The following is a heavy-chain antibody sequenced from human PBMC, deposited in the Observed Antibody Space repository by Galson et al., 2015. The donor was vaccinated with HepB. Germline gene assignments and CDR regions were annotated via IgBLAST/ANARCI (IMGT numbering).Heavy chain of an antibody. CDR1: GYTFTSYG. CDR2: ISAYNGNT. Sequence: SVKVSCKASGYTFTSYGISWVRQAPGQGLEWMGWISAYNGNTNYAQKLQGRVTMTTDTSTSTAYMELRSLRSDDTAVYYCARVGAGIAVAGQMGYWGQGTLVTVSS. J-gene: IGHJ4*02. V-gene: IGHV1-18*04. CDR3: ARVGAGIAVAGQMGY. D-gene: IGHD6-19*01.